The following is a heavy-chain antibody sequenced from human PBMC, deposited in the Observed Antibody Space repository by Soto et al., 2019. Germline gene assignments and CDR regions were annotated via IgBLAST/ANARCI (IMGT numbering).Heavy chain of an antibody. CDR1: GGTFSSYA. V-gene: IGHV1-69*13. CDR3: ARGFLEWLPQYFQH. J-gene: IGHJ1*01. D-gene: IGHD3-3*01. Sequence: VASVKVSCKASGGTFSSYAISWVRQAPGQGLEWMGGIIPIFGTANYAQKFQGRVTITADESTSTAYMELSSLRSEDTAVYYCARGFLEWLPQYFQHWGQGTLVTVSS. CDR2: IIPIFGTA.